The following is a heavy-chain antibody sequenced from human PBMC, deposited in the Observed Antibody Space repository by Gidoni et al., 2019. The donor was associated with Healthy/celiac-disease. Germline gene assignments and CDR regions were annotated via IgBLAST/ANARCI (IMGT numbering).Heavy chain of an antibody. CDR1: GLTFRVSA. J-gene: IGHJ6*02. CDR3: TIPFAHFTMVRGIMDV. Sequence: EVQLVESGGGLVQPGGSLKLSCAASGLTFRVSAMHWVRQAFGKGLEWVGRIRSKANSYATAYAASVKGRFTISRDDSKNTAYLQMNSLKTEDTAVYYCTIPFAHFTMVRGIMDVWGQGTTVTVSS. D-gene: IGHD3-10*01. CDR2: IRSKANSYAT. V-gene: IGHV3-73*02.